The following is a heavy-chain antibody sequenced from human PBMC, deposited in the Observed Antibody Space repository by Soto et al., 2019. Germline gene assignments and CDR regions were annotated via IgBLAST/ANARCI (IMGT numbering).Heavy chain of an antibody. V-gene: IGHV3-30-3*01. Sequence: QVQLVESGGGVVQPGRSLRLSCAASGFTFSSYAMQWVRQAPGKGLEWVAVISYDGSNKYYAHFVKGRFTISRDNSKNTLYLQMNSLRAEDTAVYYCARDFDLSGGYYRMVDYWGQGTLVTVSS. CDR1: GFTFSSYA. J-gene: IGHJ4*02. CDR3: ARDFDLSGGYYRMVDY. CDR2: ISYDGSNK. D-gene: IGHD1-26*01.